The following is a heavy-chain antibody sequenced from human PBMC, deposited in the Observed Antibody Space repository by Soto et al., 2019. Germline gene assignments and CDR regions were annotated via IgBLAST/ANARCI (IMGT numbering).Heavy chain of an antibody. CDR1: GFSLSTSGVG. CDR3: AHRQRYCSGGSCSFYFHY. V-gene: IGHV2-5*02. CDR2: IYWDDDK. J-gene: IGHJ4*02. D-gene: IGHD2-15*01. Sequence: QITLKEFGPPLVKPTQTLTLTCTFSGFSLSTSGVGVGWIRQPPGKALEWLALIYWDDDKTYSPSLKSRLTITKDTSKNQVVLTMTNMDPVDTATYYCAHRQRYCSGGSCSFYFHYWGQGTLVTVSS.